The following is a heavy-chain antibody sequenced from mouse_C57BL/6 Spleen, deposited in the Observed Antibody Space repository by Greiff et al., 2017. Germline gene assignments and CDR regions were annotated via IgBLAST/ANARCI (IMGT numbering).Heavy chain of an antibody. J-gene: IGHJ2*01. D-gene: IGHD1-3*01. Sequence: QVQLQQPGAELVMPGASVKLSCKASGYTFTSYWMHWVKQRPGQGLEWIGEIDPSDSYTNYNQKFKGKSTLTVDKSSSTAYMQLSSLTSEDSAVYYCARNNKEAFDYWGQGTTLTVSS. CDR2: IDPSDSYT. CDR3: ARNNKEAFDY. V-gene: IGHV1-69*01. CDR1: GYTFTSYW.